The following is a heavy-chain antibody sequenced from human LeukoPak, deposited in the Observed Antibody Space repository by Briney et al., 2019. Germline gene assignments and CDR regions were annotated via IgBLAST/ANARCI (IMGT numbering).Heavy chain of an antibody. CDR3: ARNPRLGTYMGGFAFDI. D-gene: IGHD1-26*01. V-gene: IGHV5-51*01. CDR1: GYSFTSYW. Sequence: GESLQISCKGSGYSFTSYWIGWVRRMPGKGREWMGLIYPGDSDTTYSPSFQGQVTISADKSISESINTAYLQWTSLKASDTAMYYCARNPRLGTYMGGFAFDIWGQGTMVAVSS. CDR2: IYPGDSDT. J-gene: IGHJ3*02.